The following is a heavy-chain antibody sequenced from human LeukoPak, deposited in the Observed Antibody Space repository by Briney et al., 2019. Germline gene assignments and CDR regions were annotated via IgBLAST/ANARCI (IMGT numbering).Heavy chain of an antibody. J-gene: IGHJ4*02. D-gene: IGHD3-10*01. CDR2: ISGNGGST. CDR3: VRGFTYYYGSGSYVDY. Sequence: GGSLRLSCSASGFTFSGYAFYWVRQAPGKGLEYVSAISGNGGSTYYADSVRGRFTISRDSSKNTLYLQMSSLRAEDTAVYYCVRGFTYYYGSGSYVDYWGQGTLVTVSS. V-gene: IGHV3-64D*06. CDR1: GFTFSGYA.